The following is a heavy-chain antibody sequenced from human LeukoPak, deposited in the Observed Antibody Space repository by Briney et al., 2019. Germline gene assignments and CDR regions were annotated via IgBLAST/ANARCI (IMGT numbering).Heavy chain of an antibody. Sequence: SETLSLTCTVSGGSISSSSYYWGWIRQPPGKGLEWIGSIYYSGSTYYNPSLKSQVTISVDTSKNQFSLKLSSVTAADTAVYYCARCNYSGSNHYYYYMDVWGKGTTVTVSS. CDR2: IYYSGST. J-gene: IGHJ6*03. D-gene: IGHD1-26*01. CDR3: ARCNYSGSNHYYYYMDV. V-gene: IGHV4-39*01. CDR1: GGSISSSSYY.